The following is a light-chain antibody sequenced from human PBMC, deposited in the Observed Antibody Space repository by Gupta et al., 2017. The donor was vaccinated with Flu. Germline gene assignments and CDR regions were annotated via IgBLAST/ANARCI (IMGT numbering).Light chain of an antibody. Sequence: ITIACTGVSSVVGGYKYVSWYAQYPGKAPKLIIYDVSKRPAGISDRFSGSKFDNTASLTIXGXQAEDEXEYYCSSYTSSTSLVVFGGGTRLTVL. J-gene: IGLJ2*01. V-gene: IGLV2-14*04. CDR3: SSYTSSTSLVV. CDR2: DVS. CDR1: SSVVGGYKY.